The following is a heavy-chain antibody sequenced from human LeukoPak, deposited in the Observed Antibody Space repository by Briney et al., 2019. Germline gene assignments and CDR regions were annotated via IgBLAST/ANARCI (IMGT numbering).Heavy chain of an antibody. V-gene: IGHV1-2*02. CDR1: GYTFTGYY. Sequence: GESLKISCKASGYTFTGYYMHWVRQAPGQGLEWMGWINPNSGGTNYAQKFQGRVTMTRDTSISTAYMELSRLRSDDTAVYYCARDKRVGADVYYYYYMDVWGKGTTVTVSS. CDR2: INPNSGGT. D-gene: IGHD1-26*01. CDR3: ARDKRVGADVYYYYYMDV. J-gene: IGHJ6*03.